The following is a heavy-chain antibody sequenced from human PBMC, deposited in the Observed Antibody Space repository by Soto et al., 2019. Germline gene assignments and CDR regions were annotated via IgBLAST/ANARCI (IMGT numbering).Heavy chain of an antibody. D-gene: IGHD4-17*01. J-gene: IGHJ4*02. Sequence: EVQLLESGGGLVQPGGSLRLSCAASGLPFSSHAMSWVRQAPGKGLEWVSSISISCGNTYYADSVRGRFTISRDNSKNTLYLHMNSLTAEDTAIYYCANEIRPNDYWGQGTLVTVSS. CDR2: ISISCGNT. CDR1: GLPFSSHA. V-gene: IGHV3-23*01. CDR3: ANEIRPNDY.